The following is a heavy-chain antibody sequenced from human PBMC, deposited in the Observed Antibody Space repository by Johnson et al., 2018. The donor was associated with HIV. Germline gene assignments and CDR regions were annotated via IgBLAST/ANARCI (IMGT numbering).Heavy chain of an antibody. D-gene: IGHD3-22*01. CDR1: GFTVSSNY. CDR2: IYSGGST. Sequence: VQLVESGGGLVQPGGSLRLSCAASGFTVSSNYMSWVRQAPGKGLEWVSVIYSGGSTYYADSVKGRCTISRDNSKNTLYLQMNSLRAEDTAVYYCARDLKSYYDSSGYFDAFDIWGQGTMVTVSS. CDR3: ARDLKSYYDSSGYFDAFDI. J-gene: IGHJ3*02. V-gene: IGHV3-66*01.